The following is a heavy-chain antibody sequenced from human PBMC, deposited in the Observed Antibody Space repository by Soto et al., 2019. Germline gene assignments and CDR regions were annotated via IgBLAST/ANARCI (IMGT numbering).Heavy chain of an antibody. J-gene: IGHJ4*02. CDR3: ARDCSSTSCRSYYFDY. CDR2: IIPILGIA. CDR1: GGTFSSYT. D-gene: IGHD2-2*01. Sequence: SVKVSCXASGGTFSSYTISWVRQAPGQGLEWMGRIIPILGIANYAQKFQGRVTITADKSTSTAYMELSSLRSDDTAVYYCARDCSSTSCRSYYFDYWGQGTLVTVSS. V-gene: IGHV1-69*04.